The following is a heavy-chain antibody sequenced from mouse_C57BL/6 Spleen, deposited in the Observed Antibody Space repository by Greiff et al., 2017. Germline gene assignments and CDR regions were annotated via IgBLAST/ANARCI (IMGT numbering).Heavy chain of an antibody. CDR3: ASVTTGYAMDY. CDR2: IDPNSGGT. CDR1: GYTFTSYW. V-gene: IGHV1-72*01. J-gene: IGHJ4*01. Sequence: QVQLKQPGAELVKPGASVKLSCKASGYTFTSYWMHWVKQRPGRGLEWIGRIDPNSGGTKYNEKFKSKATLTVDKPSSTAYLQLSSLTSEDSAVYYCASVTTGYAMDYWGQGTSGTVSS. D-gene: IGHD1-1*01.